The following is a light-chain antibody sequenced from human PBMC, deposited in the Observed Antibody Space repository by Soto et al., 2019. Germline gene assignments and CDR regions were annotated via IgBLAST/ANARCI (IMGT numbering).Light chain of an antibody. CDR2: KAS. J-gene: IGKJ1*01. CDR3: QQYDTYWT. CDR1: QSINNW. Sequence: DIQMTQSPSTLSASVGDRVTITCRASQSINNWLAWYQQKPGKAPKLLIYKASNLDIGVPSRFIGSGSGTRITHTITSLQADDFATYYCQQYDTYWTFGQGTKVEIK. V-gene: IGKV1-5*03.